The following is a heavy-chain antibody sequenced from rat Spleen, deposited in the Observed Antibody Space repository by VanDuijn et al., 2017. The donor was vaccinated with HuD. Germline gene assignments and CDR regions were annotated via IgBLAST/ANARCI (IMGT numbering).Heavy chain of an antibody. CDR2: ISYGDTSGHSST. V-gene: IGHV5-29*01. Sequence: EVQLVESGGGLVQPGRSLKLSCAASGFTFNNYGMAWVRQAPTKGLEWVATISYGDTSGHSSTYYRDFVKGRFTISRDNAKSTLSLQMDSLRSEDTATYYCARRHYGYTDYFDYWGQGVMVTVSS. CDR3: ARRHYGYTDYFDY. J-gene: IGHJ2*01. D-gene: IGHD1-9*01. CDR1: GFTFNNYG.